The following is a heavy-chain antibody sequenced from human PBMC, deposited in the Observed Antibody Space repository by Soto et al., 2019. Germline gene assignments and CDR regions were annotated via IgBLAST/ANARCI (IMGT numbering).Heavy chain of an antibody. V-gene: IGHV1-46*03. CDR2: FNPSGGGT. CDR3: ARGARYMDV. J-gene: IGHJ6*03. Sequence: GASVKVSCKASGYTFTSYYVHWVRQAPGQGLEWMGIFNPSGGGTTYGQKFKGRVTMTTDTSTSTVYMELSSLRSEDTAVYYCARGARYMDVWGKGTTVTVSS. CDR1: GYTFTSYY.